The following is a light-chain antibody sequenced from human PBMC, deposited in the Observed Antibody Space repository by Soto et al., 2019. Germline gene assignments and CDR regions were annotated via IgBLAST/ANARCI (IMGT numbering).Light chain of an antibody. J-gene: IGLJ2*01. Sequence: QAASVSGSPGQSITISCTGTSSDVGGYNYVSWYQQHPGKAPKLMIYEVSNRPSGVSNRFSGSKSGNTASLTISGLQAEDEADYYCSSYTSNSNLVVFGGGTKLTVL. CDR2: EVS. CDR1: SSDVGGYNY. CDR3: SSYTSNSNLVV. V-gene: IGLV2-14*01.